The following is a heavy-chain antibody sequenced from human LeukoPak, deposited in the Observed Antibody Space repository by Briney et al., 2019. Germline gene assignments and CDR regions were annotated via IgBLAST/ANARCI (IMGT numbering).Heavy chain of an antibody. V-gene: IGHV3-23*01. D-gene: IGHD2-15*01. J-gene: IGHJ4*02. Sequence: GGSLRLSCAASGFTFSSCAMSWVRQAPGKGLEWVSSISGSGGRTYYADSVKGRFTISRDNSKNTLYLQMNSLRADDTAEYYCAKGSGGLFDYWGQGTLVTASS. CDR1: GFTFSSCA. CDR3: AKGSGGLFDY. CDR2: ISGSGGRT.